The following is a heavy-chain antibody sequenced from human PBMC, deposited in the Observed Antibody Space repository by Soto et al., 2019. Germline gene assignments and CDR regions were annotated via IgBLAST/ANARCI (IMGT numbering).Heavy chain of an antibody. CDR3: AGVNGRYYDTRCYYMDV. J-gene: IGHJ6*02. V-gene: IGHV3-30-3*01. CDR2: TSYDGSNK. Sequence: QVQLVESGGGVVQPGRSLRLSCAASGFTFSSYAMHWVRQAPGKGLEWVAVTSYDGSNKYYADSVKGRFTISRDNSKNTLYLQRYGLRAEDTVVYYCAGVNGRYYDTRCYYMDVWGQGTTVTVSS. CDR1: GFTFSSYA. D-gene: IGHD3-22*01.